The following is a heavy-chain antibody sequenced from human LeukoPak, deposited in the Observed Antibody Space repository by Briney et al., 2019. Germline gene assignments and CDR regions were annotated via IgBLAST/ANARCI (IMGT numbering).Heavy chain of an antibody. V-gene: IGHV1-8*01. CDR1: GYTFTSYD. Sequence: GASVKVSCKASGYTFTSYDINWVRQATGQGLEWMGWMNPNSGNTGYAQKFQGRVTITRDTSASTAYMELSSLRSEDTAVYYCARDRRRMVRGVTTTHNWFDPWGQGTLVTVSS. CDR3: ARDRRRMVRGVTTTHNWFDP. CDR2: MNPNSGNT. D-gene: IGHD3-10*01. J-gene: IGHJ5*02.